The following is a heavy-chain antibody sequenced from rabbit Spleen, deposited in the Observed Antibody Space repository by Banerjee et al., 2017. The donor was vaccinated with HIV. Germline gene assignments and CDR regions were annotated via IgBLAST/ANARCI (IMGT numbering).Heavy chain of an antibody. CDR2: INASTGKP. V-gene: IGHV1S45*01. CDR1: GVSLNDKDV. J-gene: IGHJ4*01. Sequence: EQLEESGGGLVKPEGSPTLTCKASGVSLNDKDVMCWVLQAPGKGLEWIACINASTGKPVYATWASGRFTLSRTSSTTVTLRMTSLTAADRATYFCARDLVGVIGWNFYLWGQGTLVTVS. D-gene: IGHD1-1*01. CDR3: ARDLVGVIGWNFYL.